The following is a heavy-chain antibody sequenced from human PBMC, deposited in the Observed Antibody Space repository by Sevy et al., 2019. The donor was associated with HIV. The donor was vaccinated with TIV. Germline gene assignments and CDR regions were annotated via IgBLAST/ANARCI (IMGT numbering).Heavy chain of an antibody. V-gene: IGHV3-21*01. Sequence: GGSLRLSCAASGFTFSTSTMNWVRQAPGKGLEWVSLRTSSGSYIRYADSVKGRFTISRDNAKNSVFLQMNSLRVEDTAVYYCVRDGWNYWGQGTLVTVSS. CDR2: RTSSGSYI. CDR1: GFTFSTST. D-gene: IGHD2-15*01. CDR3: VRDGWNY. J-gene: IGHJ4*02.